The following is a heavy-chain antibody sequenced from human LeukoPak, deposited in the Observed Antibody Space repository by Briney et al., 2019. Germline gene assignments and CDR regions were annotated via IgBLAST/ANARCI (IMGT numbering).Heavy chain of an antibody. J-gene: IGHJ3*02. CDR2: ISGDGDSR. V-gene: IGHV3-23*01. D-gene: IGHD6-19*01. CDR1: EFTISNYA. Sequence: PGASMRLSCAAAEFTISNYAMTWVRQTPGKGLELVSGISGDGDSRYYADSVNGQFTISRDNSKNTLYLQMTSLRAEDTALYYCAKVAGSSGWYGGNAFDIWGQGTMVTVSS. CDR3: AKVAGSSGWYGGNAFDI.